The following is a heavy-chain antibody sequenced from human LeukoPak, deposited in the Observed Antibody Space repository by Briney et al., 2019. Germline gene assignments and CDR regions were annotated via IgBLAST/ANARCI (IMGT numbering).Heavy chain of an antibody. CDR2: IKSDGSRT. CDR3: ARVAGGYDFWSGYYADYFDY. D-gene: IGHD3-3*01. V-gene: IGHV3-74*01. Sequence: GGSLRLSCAASGFTFSSYWMHWVRQAPGKGLVWVSRIKSDGSRTAYADSVKGRFTLARDNAKNTLYLQMNSLRAEDTAVYYCARVAGGYDFWSGYYADYFDYWGQGTLVTVSS. J-gene: IGHJ4*02. CDR1: GFTFSSYW.